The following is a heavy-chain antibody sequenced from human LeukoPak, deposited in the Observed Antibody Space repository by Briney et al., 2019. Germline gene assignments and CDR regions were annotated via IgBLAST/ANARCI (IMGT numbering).Heavy chain of an antibody. V-gene: IGHV4-61*02. CDR1: GGSISSGSYY. CDR2: IYTSGST. Sequence: SETLSLTCTVSGGSISSGSYYWSWIRQPAGKGLEWIGRIYTSGSTNYNPSLKSRVTISVDTSKNQFSLKLSSVTAADTAVYYCARERHVMSGYGYGYPHSFDYWGQGTLVTVSS. J-gene: IGHJ4*02. CDR3: ARERHVMSGYGYGYPHSFDY. D-gene: IGHD5-18*01.